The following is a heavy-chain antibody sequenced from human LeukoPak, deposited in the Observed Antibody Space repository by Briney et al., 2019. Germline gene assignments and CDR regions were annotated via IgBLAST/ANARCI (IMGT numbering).Heavy chain of an antibody. J-gene: IGHJ4*02. CDR3: ARDPSNSSGWYIFFDF. V-gene: IGHV1-18*01. CDR2: ISTYNGDT. D-gene: IGHD6-19*01. CDR1: GYTFTSYG. Sequence: ASVKVSGKASGYTFTSYGISWVRQAPGQGLEWMGWISTYNGDTKYAQNLQGRVTMTTDTSTSTAYMELRSLRSDDTAVYYCARDPSNSSGWYIFFDFWGQGTLVAVSS.